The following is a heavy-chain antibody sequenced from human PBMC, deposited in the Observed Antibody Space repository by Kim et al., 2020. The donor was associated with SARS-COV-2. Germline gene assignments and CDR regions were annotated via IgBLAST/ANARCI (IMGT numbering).Heavy chain of an antibody. D-gene: IGHD2-21*02. Sequence: ASVKVSCKASGYTFTSYYMHWVRQAPGQGLEWMGIINPSGGSTSYAQKFQGRVTMTRDTSTSTVYMELSSLRSEDTAVYYCASTFLCGGDCSNWFDPWGQGTLVTVSS. CDR1: GYTFTSYY. V-gene: IGHV1-46*01. J-gene: IGHJ5*02. CDR3: ASTFLCGGDCSNWFDP. CDR2: INPSGGST.